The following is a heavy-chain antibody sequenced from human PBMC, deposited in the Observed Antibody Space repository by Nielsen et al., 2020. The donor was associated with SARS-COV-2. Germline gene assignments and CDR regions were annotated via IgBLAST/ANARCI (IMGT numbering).Heavy chain of an antibody. CDR2: IIPIFGTA. Sequence: SVKVSCKASGGTFSSYAISWVRQAPGQGLEWMGGIIPIFGTANYAQKFQGRVTITADESTSTAYMELSSLRSEDTAVYYCARIPLGYCSGGSCYSHYYYMDVWGKGTTVTVSS. CDR1: GGTFSSYA. D-gene: IGHD2-15*01. J-gene: IGHJ6*03. V-gene: IGHV1-69*13. CDR3: ARIPLGYCSGGSCYSHYYYMDV.